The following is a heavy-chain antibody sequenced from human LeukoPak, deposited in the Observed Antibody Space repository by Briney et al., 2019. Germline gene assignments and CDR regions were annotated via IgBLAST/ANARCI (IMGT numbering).Heavy chain of an antibody. J-gene: IGHJ4*02. CDR3: AKDIRGYSYGYVDY. V-gene: IGHV3-30*18. Sequence: GGSLRLSCAASGFTFSGYYMSWVRQAPGKGLEWVAFISYDGSNEYYADSVKGRFTISRDSSKNTLYLQMNSLRAEDTAVYYCAKDIRGYSYGYVDYWGQGTLVTVSS. D-gene: IGHD5-18*01. CDR2: ISYDGSNE. CDR1: GFTFSGYY.